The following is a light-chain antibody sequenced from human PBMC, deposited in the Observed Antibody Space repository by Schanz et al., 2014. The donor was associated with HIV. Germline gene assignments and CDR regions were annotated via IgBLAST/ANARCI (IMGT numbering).Light chain of an antibody. J-gene: IGKJ5*01. V-gene: IGKV2-30*02. CDR1: QSLVHSDGNTY. Sequence: DVVMTQSPLSLPVTLGQPASMSCRSSQSLVHSDGNTYLTWLHQRPGQPPRLLIYKVSKRFSGVPDRFSGSGSGTDFTLKISRVEAEDVGVYYCMQGTHWPPVTFGQGTRLEIK. CDR3: MQGTHWPPVT. CDR2: KVS.